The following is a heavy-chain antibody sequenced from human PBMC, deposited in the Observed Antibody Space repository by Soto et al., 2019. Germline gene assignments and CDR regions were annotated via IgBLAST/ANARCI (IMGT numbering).Heavy chain of an antibody. V-gene: IGHV4-34*01. CDR3: ARSSGYAQGYFDY. J-gene: IGHJ4*02. CDR2: INHSGST. Sequence: QVQLQQWGAGLLKPSETLSLTCAVYGGSFSGYYWSWIRQPPGKGLEWIGEINHSGSTNYNPSLKSRVTISVDTSKNQFSLKLSSVTAADTAVYYCARSSGYAQGYFDYWGQGTLVTVSS. CDR1: GGSFSGYY. D-gene: IGHD5-12*01.